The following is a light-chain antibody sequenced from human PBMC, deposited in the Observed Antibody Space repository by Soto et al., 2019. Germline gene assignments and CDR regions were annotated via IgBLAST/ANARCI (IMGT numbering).Light chain of an antibody. CDR3: SSYAGSNNLV. CDR2: EVS. V-gene: IGLV2-8*01. J-gene: IGLJ2*01. CDR1: SSDVGGYNY. Sequence: QSVLTQPPSASGSPGQSVTISCTGNSSDVGGYNYVSWYQQHPGKAPKLMIYEVSKRPSGVPDRCSGSKSGTTASLTVSGLQAEDEADYYCSSYAGSNNLVFGGGTKLTVL.